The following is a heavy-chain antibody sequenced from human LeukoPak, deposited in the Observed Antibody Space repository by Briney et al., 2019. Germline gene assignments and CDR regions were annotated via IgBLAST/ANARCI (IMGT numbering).Heavy chain of an antibody. J-gene: IGHJ6*02. Sequence: GGSLRLSCAASGFSFSSNGIHWVRQAPGKGLEWVSFIQTGGDPKYYAASVRGRFTISRDNSKKTCSLQMDSLRVEDTATYYCAREASTEIIGGMDVRGQGTTVTVTS. V-gene: IGHV3-30*02. D-gene: IGHD2-8*02. CDR3: AREASTEIIGGMDV. CDR1: GFSFSSNG. CDR2: IQTGGDPK.